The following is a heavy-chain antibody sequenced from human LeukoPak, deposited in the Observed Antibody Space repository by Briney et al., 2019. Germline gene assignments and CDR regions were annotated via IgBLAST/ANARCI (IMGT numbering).Heavy chain of an antibody. V-gene: IGHV3-23*01. CDR3: AREKGRGVISPYFDY. D-gene: IGHD3-10*01. CDR1: GFTLSSYG. J-gene: IGHJ4*02. CDR2: ISGAGGST. Sequence: GGTLRLSCAASGFTLSSYGMSWVRQAPGKGLEWVSVISGAGGSTYYADSVKGRFTISRDSSKNTLYLQMNSLRDEDTAVYYCAREKGRGVISPYFDYWGQGTLVTVSS.